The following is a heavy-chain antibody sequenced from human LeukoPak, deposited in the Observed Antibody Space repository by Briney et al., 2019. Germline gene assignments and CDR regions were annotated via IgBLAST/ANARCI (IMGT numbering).Heavy chain of an antibody. CDR3: MGLRSEHYGMDV. CDR1: GFTFSDYY. J-gene: IGHJ6*02. Sequence: PGGSLRLSCAASGFTFSDYYMSWIRQAPGKGLEWVSYISSSSSYTNYADSVKGRFTISRDNAKNSLYLQMNSLRAEDTAVYYCMGLRSEHYGMDVWGQGTTVTVSS. V-gene: IGHV3-11*06. CDR2: ISSSSSYT. D-gene: IGHD5-12*01.